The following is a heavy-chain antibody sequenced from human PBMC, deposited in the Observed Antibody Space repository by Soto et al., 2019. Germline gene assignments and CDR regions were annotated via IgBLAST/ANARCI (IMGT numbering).Heavy chain of an antibody. V-gene: IGHV1-18*04. D-gene: IGHD6-6*01. CDR2: ISAYNGNT. J-gene: IGHJ6*02. Sequence: QVQLVQSGAEVKKPGASVKVSCKASGYTFTSYGISWVRQAPGQGLEWMGWISAYNGNTNYAQKLQGRVTMTTDTSTSKAYMELRSLRSDDTAVYYCARAERGGIAARPVGMDVWGQGTTVTVSS. CDR3: ARAERGGIAARPVGMDV. CDR1: GYTFTSYG.